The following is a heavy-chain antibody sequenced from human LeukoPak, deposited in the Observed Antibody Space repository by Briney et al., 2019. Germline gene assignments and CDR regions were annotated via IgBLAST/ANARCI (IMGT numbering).Heavy chain of an antibody. Sequence: PGGSLRLSCAASGFTFSNYWMSWVRQAPGKGLEWVANMKQDGSETSYVGSVKGRFTISRDNAKNSLYLQMNSLRAEDTALYYCARTIGGYSYAYFFDFCGQGTLVTVSS. CDR3: ARTIGGYSYAYFFDF. V-gene: IGHV3-7*04. CDR2: MKQDGSET. J-gene: IGHJ4*02. D-gene: IGHD5-18*01. CDR1: GFTFSNYW.